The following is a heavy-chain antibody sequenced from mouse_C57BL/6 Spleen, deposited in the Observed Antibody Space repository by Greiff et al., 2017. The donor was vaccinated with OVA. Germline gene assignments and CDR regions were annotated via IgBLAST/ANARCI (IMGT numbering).Heavy chain of an antibody. V-gene: IGHV5-17*01. CDR1: GFTFSDYG. Sequence: EVRLVESGGGLVKPGGSLKLSCAASGFTFSDYGMHWVRQAPEKGLEWVAYISSGSSTIYYADTVKGRFTISRDNAKNTLFLQMTSLRSEDTAMYYCARDFTTVVRWYFDVWGTGTTVTVSS. J-gene: IGHJ1*03. D-gene: IGHD1-1*01. CDR2: ISSGSSTI. CDR3: ARDFTTVVRWYFDV.